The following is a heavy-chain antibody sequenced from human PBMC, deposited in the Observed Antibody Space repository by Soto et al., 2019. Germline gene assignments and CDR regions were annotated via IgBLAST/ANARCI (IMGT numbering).Heavy chain of an antibody. Sequence: QVQLVQSGAEVKKPGSSVKVSCKASGGTFSSYAISWVRQAPGQGLEWMGGIIPIFGTANYAQKFRGRVTITADESTSTAYMELSSLRSDDTAVYYCARAECSGGSCYLHGYYYGMDVWGQGTTVTVSS. CDR2: IIPIFGTA. CDR3: ARAECSGGSCYLHGYYYGMDV. V-gene: IGHV1-69*01. J-gene: IGHJ6*02. CDR1: GGTFSSYA. D-gene: IGHD2-15*01.